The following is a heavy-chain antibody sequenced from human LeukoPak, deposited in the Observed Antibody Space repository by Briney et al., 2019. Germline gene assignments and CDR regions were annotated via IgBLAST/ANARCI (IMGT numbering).Heavy chain of an antibody. CDR1: GFTVSSNY. J-gene: IGHJ4*02. D-gene: IGHD3-22*01. V-gene: IGHV3-53*01. CDR2: IYSGGST. Sequence: GGSLRLSCAASGFTVSSNYMSWVRQAPGKGLEWVSVIYSGGSTYYADSVKGRLTISRDNVKNSLYLQMNSLGAADTAVYYCARDPRYPYQYQSDSGGFSLDYWGQGTLVTVSS. CDR3: ARDPRYPYQYQSDSGGFSLDY.